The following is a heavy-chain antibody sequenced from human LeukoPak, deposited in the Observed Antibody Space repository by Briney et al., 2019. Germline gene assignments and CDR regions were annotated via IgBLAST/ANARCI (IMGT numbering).Heavy chain of an antibody. CDR3: ARPQPSSWPTNSHDAFDI. Sequence: ASVKVSCKASGGTFSSYAISWVRQAPGQGLEWMGGIIPIFGTANYAQRFQGRVTITTDESTSTAYMELSSLRSEDTAVYYCARPQPSSWPTNSHDAFDIWGQGTMVTVSS. CDR1: GGTFSSYA. V-gene: IGHV1-69*05. CDR2: IIPIFGTA. J-gene: IGHJ3*02. D-gene: IGHD6-13*01.